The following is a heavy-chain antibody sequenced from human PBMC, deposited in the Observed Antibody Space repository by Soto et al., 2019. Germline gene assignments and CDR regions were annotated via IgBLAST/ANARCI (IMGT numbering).Heavy chain of an antibody. CDR1: GYTLTGYY. J-gene: IGHJ3*02. D-gene: IGHD3-10*01. V-gene: IGHV1-2*02. Sequence: QAQLVQSGAEVRKPGASVRVSCKASGYTLTGYYMHWLRQAPGQGREWMGWINPNSGGTDYAQKFQGRVTMTRDTSISTAYMELSRLRSDDTAVYYCARRSNYPRARDASDIWGQGTMVTVSS. CDR2: INPNSGGT. CDR3: ARRSNYPRARDASDI.